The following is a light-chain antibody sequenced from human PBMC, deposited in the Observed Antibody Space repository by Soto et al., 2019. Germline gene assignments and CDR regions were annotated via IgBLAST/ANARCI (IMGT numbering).Light chain of an antibody. V-gene: IGKV3D-15*01. CDR1: HSVSSN. CDR3: QQYGRSGT. Sequence: EIVMTQSPATLSVSPGEKATLSCRASHSVSSNLAWYQQKPGQAPRLLIYDASTRATGIPARFSGSGSGTDFTLTISRLEPEDFAVYYCQQYGRSGTFGQGTKVDI. CDR2: DAS. J-gene: IGKJ1*01.